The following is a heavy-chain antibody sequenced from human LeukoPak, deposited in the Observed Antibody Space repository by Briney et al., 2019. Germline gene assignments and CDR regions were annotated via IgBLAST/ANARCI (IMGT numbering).Heavy chain of an antibody. J-gene: IGHJ4*02. D-gene: IGHD3-22*01. Sequence: PGGSLRLSCAASGFTVSSNYMSWVRQAPGKGLEWVSVIYTGGSTYYADSVKGRFTISRDNSKNTLYLQMNSLRAEDTAVYHCARNLYYYDSSNYFYYWGQGTLVTVSS. CDR3: ARNLYYYDSSNYFYY. CDR1: GFTVSSNY. V-gene: IGHV3-53*01. CDR2: IYTGGST.